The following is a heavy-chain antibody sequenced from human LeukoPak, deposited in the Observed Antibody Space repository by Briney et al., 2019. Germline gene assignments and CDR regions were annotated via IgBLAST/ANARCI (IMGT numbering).Heavy chain of an antibody. J-gene: IGHJ4*02. Sequence: ASVKVSCKASGYTFTSYYMHWVRQAPGQGLEWMGIINPSGGSTSYAQKFQGRVTMTRDMSTSTVYMELSSLRSEDTAVYYCARDLGPGVFDYWGQGTLVTVSS. V-gene: IGHV1-46*01. CDR3: ARDLGPGVFDY. D-gene: IGHD3/OR15-3a*01. CDR1: GYTFTSYY. CDR2: INPSGGST.